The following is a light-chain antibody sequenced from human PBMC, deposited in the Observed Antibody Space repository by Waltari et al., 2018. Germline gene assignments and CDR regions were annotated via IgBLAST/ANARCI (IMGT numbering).Light chain of an antibody. V-gene: IGLV8-61*01. CDR2: NTY. Sequence: QTVVTQEPSFSVSPGGTVTLTCGLTSGSGSTNYYPSWYQQTPGQAPRALIYNTYSRSSGVPDRFSGSILGNKAALTITGAQADDESDYYCVLYLGSDTWVFGGGTKLTVL. CDR3: VLYLGSDTWV. J-gene: IGLJ3*02. CDR1: SGSGSTNYY.